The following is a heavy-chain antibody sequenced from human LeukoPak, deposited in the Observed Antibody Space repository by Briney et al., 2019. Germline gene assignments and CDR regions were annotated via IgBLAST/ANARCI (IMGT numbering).Heavy chain of an antibody. J-gene: IGHJ6*02. D-gene: IGHD3-10*01. V-gene: IGHV3-7*03. CDR1: GFAFSDYW. Sequence: GGSLRLSCAASGFAFSDYWMTWVRQAPGKGLEWVANIKQDGSEKYLVDSVKGRFTISRDNAKGSLYLQMNSMRAEDTAVYYCARDRGTMVRGVIYYYYYGMDVWGQGTTVTVSS. CDR2: IKQDGSEK. CDR3: ARDRGTMVRGVIYYYYYGMDV.